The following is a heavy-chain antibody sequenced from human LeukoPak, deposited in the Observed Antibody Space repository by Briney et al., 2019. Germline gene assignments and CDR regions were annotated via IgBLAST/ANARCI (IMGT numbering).Heavy chain of an antibody. CDR2: ISGSGGST. J-gene: IGHJ4*02. CDR3: AKDRGIISDY. D-gene: IGHD3-10*01. CDR1: GGSISSSNYY. V-gene: IGHV3-23*01. Sequence: ETLSLTCTVSGGSISSSNYYWGWIRQPPGKGLEWVSAISGSGGSTYYADSVKGRFTISRDNSKNTLYLQMNSLRAEDTALYYCAKDRGIISDYWGQGILVTVSS.